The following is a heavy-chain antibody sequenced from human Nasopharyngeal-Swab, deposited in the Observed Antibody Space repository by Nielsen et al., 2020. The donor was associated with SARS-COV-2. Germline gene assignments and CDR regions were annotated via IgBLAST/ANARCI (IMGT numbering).Heavy chain of an antibody. CDR2: IYSGGSST. D-gene: IGHD3-22*01. CDR3: ARAPKRGSSGYQVVY. J-gene: IGHJ4*02. Sequence: GESLKISCAASGFTFSSYAMSWVRQAPGKGLEWVSVIYSGGSSTYYADSVKGRFTISRDNSKNTLHLQMNSLRAEDTAVYYCARAPKRGSSGYQVVYWGQGTLVTVSS. CDR1: GFTFSSYA. V-gene: IGHV3-23*03.